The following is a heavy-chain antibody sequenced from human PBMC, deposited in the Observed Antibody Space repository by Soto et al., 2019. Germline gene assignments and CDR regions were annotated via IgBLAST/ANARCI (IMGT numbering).Heavy chain of an antibody. D-gene: IGHD5-12*01. CDR1: GFTFSDHY. J-gene: IGHJ4*02. CDR2: ISRSGSTI. Sequence: GGSLRLSCAASGFTFSDHYMRWIRQAPGKGLEWISHISRSGSTIYYAESVKGRFAISRDNAKKSLYLQMNSLRAEDTAVYYCARGTSGYSGYDLTPDYWGQGTLVTVSS. V-gene: IGHV3-11*01. CDR3: ARGTSGYSGYDLTPDY.